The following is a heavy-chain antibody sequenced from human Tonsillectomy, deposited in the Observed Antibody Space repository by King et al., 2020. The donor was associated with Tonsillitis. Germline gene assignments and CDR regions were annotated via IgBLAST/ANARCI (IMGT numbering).Heavy chain of an antibody. Sequence: DVQLVESGGDLVQPGGSLRLSCVASRFTFSNYDMHWVRQPTGKGLEWVASIGTAEDTFYPGSVKGRLTVSRENAKNSLYLQMNSLRAGDTAVYYCARAPIVGAAAGAGAFDVWGLGTVVTVSS. CDR3: ARAPIVGAAAGAGAFDV. D-gene: IGHD1-26*01. CDR2: IGTAEDT. V-gene: IGHV3-13*01. J-gene: IGHJ3*01. CDR1: RFTFSNYD.